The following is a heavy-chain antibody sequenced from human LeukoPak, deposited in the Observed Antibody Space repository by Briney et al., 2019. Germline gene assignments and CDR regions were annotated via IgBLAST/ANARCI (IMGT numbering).Heavy chain of an antibody. CDR2: ISSSSYI. V-gene: IGHV3-21*01. CDR1: GFTFSSYS. CDR3: ARDYRPYYDILTGYGADPAFDI. D-gene: IGHD3-9*01. J-gene: IGHJ3*02. Sequence: PGGSLRLSCAASGFTFSSYSMNWVRQAPGKGLEWVSSISSSSYIYYADSVKGRFTISRDNAKNSLYLQMDSLRAEDTAVYYCARDYRPYYDILTGYGADPAFDIWGQGTMVTVSS.